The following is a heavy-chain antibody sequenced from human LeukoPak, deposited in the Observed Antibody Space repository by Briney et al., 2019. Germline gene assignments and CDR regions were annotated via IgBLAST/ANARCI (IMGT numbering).Heavy chain of an antibody. D-gene: IGHD3-22*01. CDR2: ISEKGGST. CDR1: GFSLSNYA. J-gene: IGHJ4*02. V-gene: IGHV3-23*01. Sequence: GGSLRLSCVVSGFSLSNYAMSWVRQAPGKGLEWVSYISEKGGSTTYGDSVKGRFTISRDNSLNTVYLQMNSPRAEDTAVYFCAKRGVVIRVILVGFHKEAYHFDSWGQGALVTVSS. CDR3: AKRGVVIRVILVGFHKEAYHFDS.